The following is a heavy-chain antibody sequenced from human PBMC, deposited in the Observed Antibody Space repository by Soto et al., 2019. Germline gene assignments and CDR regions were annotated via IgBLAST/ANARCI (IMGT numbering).Heavy chain of an antibody. Sequence: QVQLQESGPGLVKPSGTLSLTCAVSGGSISSSNWWSWVRQPPGKGLEWIGEIYHSGSTNYNPSRKSRVTTSVDKSQTQFSLKLSSVPAADTAVYYCAREGGVIPPAMPITHSYYAMDVWGQGTTVTVSS. CDR3: AREGGVIPPAMPITHSYYAMDV. V-gene: IGHV4-4*02. J-gene: IGHJ6*02. CDR2: IYHSGST. CDR1: GGSISSSNW. D-gene: IGHD2-2*01.